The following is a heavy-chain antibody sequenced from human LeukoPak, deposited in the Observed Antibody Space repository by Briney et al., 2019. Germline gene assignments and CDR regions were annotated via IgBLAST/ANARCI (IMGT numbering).Heavy chain of an antibody. V-gene: IGHV4-34*01. CDR1: GGSLSGYY. CDR2: INHRGST. Sequence: SETQSPTCAVYGGSLSGYYWSWIRQPPGKGLEWIGEINHRGSTNYNPSRKSRVTISVDTSKNQFSRKLSSGTAADRAVYYCARRGERDYVWGTYRYFDYWGQGTLVTVSS. CDR3: ARRGERDYVWGTYRYFDY. J-gene: IGHJ4*02. D-gene: IGHD3-16*02.